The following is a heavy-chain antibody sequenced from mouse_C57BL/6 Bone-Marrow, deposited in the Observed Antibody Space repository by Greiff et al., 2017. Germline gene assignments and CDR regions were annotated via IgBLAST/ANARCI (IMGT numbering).Heavy chain of an antibody. D-gene: IGHD1-1*01. J-gene: IGHJ1*03. Sequence: DVQLQESGGGLVKPGGSLKLSCAASGFTFSSYAMSWVRQTPEKRLEWVATISDGGSYTYYPDNVKGRFTISRDNAKNNLYLQMSHLKSEDTAMYYCARDPITTEWYFDVWGTGTTVTVSS. V-gene: IGHV5-4*01. CDR2: ISDGGSYT. CDR1: GFTFSSYA. CDR3: ARDPITTEWYFDV.